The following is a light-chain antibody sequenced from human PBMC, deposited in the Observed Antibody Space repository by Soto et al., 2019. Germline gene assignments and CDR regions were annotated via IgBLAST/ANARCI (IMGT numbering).Light chain of an antibody. J-gene: IGLJ2*01. Sequence: QSVLTQPPSASGTPGQKVFISCSGSSSNIGGTNYAYWYQQLPGAAPKLLMHSNNLRPSGVPERISGSKFGTAASLAISGLRSEDEAVYCCASGADRLGAVIFGGGTKVTV. V-gene: IGLV1-47*02. CDR2: SNN. CDR3: ASGADRLGAVI. CDR1: SSNIGGTNY.